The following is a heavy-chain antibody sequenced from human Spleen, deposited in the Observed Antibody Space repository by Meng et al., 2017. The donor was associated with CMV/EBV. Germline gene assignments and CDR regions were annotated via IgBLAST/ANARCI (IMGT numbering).Heavy chain of an antibody. CDR1: GSISISDW. CDR2: IYHSGST. J-gene: IGHJ4*02. Sequence: GSISISDWWSWVRQPPGKGLEWIGEIYHSGSTNYNPSLESRVTISVDKSKNHFSLKLSSVTAADTAVYYCARHYYDSSGYTQYYFDYWGQGTLVTVSS. V-gene: IGHV4-4*02. CDR3: ARHYYDSSGYTQYYFDY. D-gene: IGHD3-22*01.